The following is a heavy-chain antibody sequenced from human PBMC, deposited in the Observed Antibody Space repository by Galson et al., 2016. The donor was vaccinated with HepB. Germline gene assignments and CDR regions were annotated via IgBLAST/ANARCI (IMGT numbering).Heavy chain of an antibody. CDR1: GYTFTGSY. Sequence: SVKVSCKASGYTFTGSYMHWVRQAPGQGLEWMGWINPNSGATNYAQRFQDRVTMTRDTSINTVYMELSRLRSDDTAVYYCASSPYETYFDYWGQGSLVTVSS. V-gene: IGHV1-2*02. D-gene: IGHD3-3*01. CDR3: ASSPYETYFDY. J-gene: IGHJ4*02. CDR2: INPNSGAT.